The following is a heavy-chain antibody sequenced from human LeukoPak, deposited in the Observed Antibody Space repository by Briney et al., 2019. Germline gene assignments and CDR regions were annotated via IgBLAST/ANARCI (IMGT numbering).Heavy chain of an antibody. Sequence: GGSLRLSCAASGFTFSSYGMSWVRQAPGKGLEWVSGVSASGGRTYNADSVKGRFTISRDNSKNTLYLQMNSLRAEDTAVYYCAKVQVSGYDNGFFDYWGQGTLLTAS. CDR1: GFTFSSYG. J-gene: IGHJ4*02. CDR2: VSASGGRT. CDR3: AKVQVSGYDNGFFDY. V-gene: IGHV3-23*01. D-gene: IGHD3-9*01.